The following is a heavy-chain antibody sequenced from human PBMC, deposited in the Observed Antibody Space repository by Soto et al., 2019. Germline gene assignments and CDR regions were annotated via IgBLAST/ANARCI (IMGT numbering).Heavy chain of an antibody. J-gene: IGHJ5*02. D-gene: IGHD4-17*01. CDR3: ARLDYGDYVPWFDP. CDR1: GGSISSYY. Sequence: QVQLQESGPGLVKPSETLSLTCTVSGGSISSYYWSWIRQPPGKGLEWIGYIYYSGSTNYNPSLKSRVPISGDTSKNQSPLQLSSVTAADTAVYYCARLDYGDYVPWFDPWGQGTLVTVSS. V-gene: IGHV4-59*08. CDR2: IYYSGST.